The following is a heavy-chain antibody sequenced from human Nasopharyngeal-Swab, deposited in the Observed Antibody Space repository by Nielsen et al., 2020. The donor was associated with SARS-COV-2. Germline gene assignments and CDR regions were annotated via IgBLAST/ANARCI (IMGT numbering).Heavy chain of an antibody. D-gene: IGHD6-19*01. V-gene: IGHV3-21*01. CDR3: ARRPRSGWYDTDAFDI. J-gene: IGHJ3*02. Sequence: GGSLRLSCAASGFTFGTYSMNWVRQAPGKGLEWVSSISGSSSYIYYADSVKGRFTISRDNAKNSLYLQMNSLRAEDTAVYYCARRPRSGWYDTDAFDIWGQGTMVTVSS. CDR2: ISGSSSYI. CDR1: GFTFGTYS.